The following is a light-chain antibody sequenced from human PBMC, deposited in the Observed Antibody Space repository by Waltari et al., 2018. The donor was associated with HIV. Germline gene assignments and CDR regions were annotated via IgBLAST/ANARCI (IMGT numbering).Light chain of an antibody. CDR2: DYR. CDR3: QVWDTIIL. V-gene: IGLV3-21*02. CDR1: NIGNTG. J-gene: IGLJ2*01. Sequence: SSGLTQPPSVSVAPGQTATITCEGNNIGNTGVHWLQQEPGQAPRVVLDDYRGRPSGIPERFAGSTSGNTAALTISRVEAGDEADYYCQVWDTIILFGGGTKLTVL.